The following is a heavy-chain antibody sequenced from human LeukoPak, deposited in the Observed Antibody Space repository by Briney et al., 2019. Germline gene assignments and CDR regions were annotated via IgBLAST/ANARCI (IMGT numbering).Heavy chain of an antibody. CDR2: IRSKAYGGTT. D-gene: IGHD6-13*01. CDR1: GFTYRVYA. J-gene: IGHJ4*02. CDR3: TVEGWQQLPTGDYFDY. Sequence: GGTLRLLRTASGFTYRVYAMSWARQPPGKGLEWGGFIRSKAYGGTTECAASVKGRFTISRDDSRSIAYLQMNSLKSGDTAVYYCTVEGWQQLPTGDYFDYWGQGTLVTVSS. V-gene: IGHV3-49*04.